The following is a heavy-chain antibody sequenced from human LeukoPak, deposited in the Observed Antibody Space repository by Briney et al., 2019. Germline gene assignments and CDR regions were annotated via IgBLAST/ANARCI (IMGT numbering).Heavy chain of an antibody. CDR2: IKEDGSEK. J-gene: IGHJ5*02. V-gene: IGHV3-7*01. Sequence: GGSLRLSCAASGFIFRNYWMSWVRQALGKGLEWVANIKEDGSEKYYVESVKGRFTISRDNAKNSLYLQMSSLRAEDTAVYYCARGVIIRGRLDPWGQGTLVTVSS. D-gene: IGHD3-16*02. CDR3: ARGVIIRGRLDP. CDR1: GFIFRNYW.